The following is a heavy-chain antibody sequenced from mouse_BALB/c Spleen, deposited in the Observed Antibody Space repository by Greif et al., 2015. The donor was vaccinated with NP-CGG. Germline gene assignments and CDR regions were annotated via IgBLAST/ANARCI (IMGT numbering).Heavy chain of an antibody. CDR1: GFTFTDYY. CDR3: ARDKGYGNYRGAMDY. D-gene: IGHD2-1*01. CDR2: IRNKANGYTT. Sequence: EVMLVESGGGLVQPGGSLRLSCATSGFTFTDYYMSWVRQPPGKALEWLGFIRNKANGYTTEYSASVKGRFTISRDNSQSILYLQMNTLRAEDSATYYCARDKGYGNYRGAMDYWGQGTSVTVSS. J-gene: IGHJ4*01. V-gene: IGHV7-3*02.